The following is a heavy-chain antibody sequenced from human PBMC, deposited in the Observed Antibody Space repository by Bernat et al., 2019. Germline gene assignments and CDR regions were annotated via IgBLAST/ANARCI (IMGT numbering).Heavy chain of an antibody. Sequence: QVQLVESGGGLVKPGGSLRLSCVGSGFTFSDYYMNWIGQAPGKGLEWVSYISSSSSYASYADSVKGRFTISRDNAKNSLYLQMNTLRVEDTAVYYCARSAEIVDSWGQGTLVTVSS. CDR2: ISSSSSYA. J-gene: IGHJ4*02. CDR1: GFTFSDYY. D-gene: IGHD1-14*01. CDR3: ARSAEIVDS. V-gene: IGHV3-11*06.